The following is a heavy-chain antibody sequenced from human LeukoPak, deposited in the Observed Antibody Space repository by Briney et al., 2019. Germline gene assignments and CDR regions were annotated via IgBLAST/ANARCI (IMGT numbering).Heavy chain of an antibody. J-gene: IGHJ3*02. V-gene: IGHV4-30-4*01. D-gene: IGHD3-10*01. CDR1: GGSISRGDYY. CDR2: IYYSGST. CDR3: ARGYYGSVPHAFDI. Sequence: PSQTLSLTCTVSGGSISRGDYYCSWIRQPPGKGLEWIGYIYYSGSTYYNPSLKSRVTISVDTSKNQFSLKLSSVTAADTAVYDCARGYYGSVPHAFDIWGQGTMVTVSS.